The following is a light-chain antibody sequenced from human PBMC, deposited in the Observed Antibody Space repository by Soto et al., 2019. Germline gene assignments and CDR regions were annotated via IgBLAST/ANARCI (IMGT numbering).Light chain of an antibody. J-gene: IGKJ4*01. CDR3: QQYGSSPLLT. CDR2: GAS. V-gene: IGKV3-20*01. Sequence: EIVLTQAPGTLSLSPGERVTLSCRASQSVTGNYVAWYQQRSGQAPRLLIYGASSRATGIPDRFSGSGSGTDFTLTISRLEPEDFAVYYCQQYGSSPLLTFGGGTKVEIK. CDR1: QSVTGNY.